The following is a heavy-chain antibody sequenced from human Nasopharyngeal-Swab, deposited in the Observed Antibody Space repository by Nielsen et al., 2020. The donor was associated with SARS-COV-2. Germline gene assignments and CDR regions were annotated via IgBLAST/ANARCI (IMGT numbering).Heavy chain of an antibody. D-gene: IGHD6-13*01. CDR2: INHGGST. CDR3: AKDRSSSWYHYYGMDV. CDR1: GESLSGFY. Sequence: SETLSLTCAVYGESLSGFYWTWIRQSPEKGLEWIGEINHGGSTSYNPSLKRRGTISVDTSKNQFSLKLTSLTAADTAVYYCAKDRSSSWYHYYGMDVWGQGTTVTVSS. J-gene: IGHJ6*02. V-gene: IGHV4-34*01.